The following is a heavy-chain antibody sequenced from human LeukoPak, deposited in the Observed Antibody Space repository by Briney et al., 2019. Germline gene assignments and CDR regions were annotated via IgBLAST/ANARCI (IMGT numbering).Heavy chain of an antibody. CDR3: AKDRSSCWEKYFDY. V-gene: IGHV3-48*03. D-gene: IGHD6-19*01. CDR1: GFTFSSYE. J-gene: IGHJ4*02. CDR2: ISSSGDTM. Sequence: PGGSLRLSCAASGFTFSSYEMNWVRQAPGKGLEWVSYISSSGDTMYYADSVRGRFTISRDNAKNSLYLQMNSLRAEDTAVYYCAKDRSSCWEKYFDYWGQGTLV.